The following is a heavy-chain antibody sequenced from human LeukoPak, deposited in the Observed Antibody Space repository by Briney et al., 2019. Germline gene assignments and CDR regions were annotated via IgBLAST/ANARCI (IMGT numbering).Heavy chain of an antibody. CDR2: ISAYNGNT. CDR1: GYTFTSYG. Sequence: ASVKVSCKASGYTFTSYGISWVRQAPGQGLEWMGWISAYNGNTNYAQKLQGRVTMTTDTSTSTAYMELRSLRPEDTAVYYCAREPVNYYDSSGYYLHMDYWGQGTLVTVSS. V-gene: IGHV1-18*01. J-gene: IGHJ4*02. CDR3: AREPVNYYDSSGYYLHMDY. D-gene: IGHD3-22*01.